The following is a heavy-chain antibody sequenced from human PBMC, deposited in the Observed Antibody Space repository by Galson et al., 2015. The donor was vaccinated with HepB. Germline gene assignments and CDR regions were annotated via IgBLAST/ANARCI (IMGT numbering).Heavy chain of an antibody. D-gene: IGHD3-10*01. CDR2: INTGKGNT. CDR3: ARAPRIAFEELIQPLTS. Sequence: SVKVSCKASGYSITTYNMHWVRQAPGQRLEWMGWINTGKGNTKYSQRFQGRVTITRDTSANTAYVELRSLRSEDTAVYYCARAPRIAFEELIQPLTSWGLGTLVTVSS. J-gene: IGHJ5*02. V-gene: IGHV1-3*04. CDR1: GYSITTYN.